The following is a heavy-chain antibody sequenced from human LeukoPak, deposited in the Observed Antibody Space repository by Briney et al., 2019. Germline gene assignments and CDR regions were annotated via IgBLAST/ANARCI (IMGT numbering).Heavy chain of an antibody. Sequence: KSSGTLSLTCAVSGGSISSSNWWSWVRQPPGKGLEWIGEVYHSGSTNYNPSLKSRLTISVDKSENQFSLNLYSVTAADTAVYYCARDRRRDYDSSGYDEWYFDLWGRGTLVTVSS. D-gene: IGHD3-22*01. CDR2: VYHSGST. CDR3: ARDRRRDYDSSGYDEWYFDL. CDR1: GGSISSSNW. V-gene: IGHV4-4*02. J-gene: IGHJ2*01.